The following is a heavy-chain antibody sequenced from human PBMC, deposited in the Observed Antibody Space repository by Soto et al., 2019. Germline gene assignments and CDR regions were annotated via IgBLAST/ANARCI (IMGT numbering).Heavy chain of an antibody. Sequence: QVQLVQSGAEVKKPGASVKVSCKASGYTFTSYGISWVRQAPGQGLEWMGWISAYIGNTNYAQQLQGRVTMTTDTSTSTAYMELRSLRSDDTAVYYCARGGGGPLSRYYYYYYGMDVWGQGTTVTVSS. J-gene: IGHJ6*02. CDR2: ISAYIGNT. CDR3: ARGGGGPLSRYYYYYYGMDV. D-gene: IGHD2-15*01. V-gene: IGHV1-18*01. CDR1: GYTFTSYG.